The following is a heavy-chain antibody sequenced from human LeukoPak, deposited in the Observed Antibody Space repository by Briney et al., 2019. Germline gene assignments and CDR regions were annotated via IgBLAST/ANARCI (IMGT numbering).Heavy chain of an antibody. D-gene: IGHD3-3*01. V-gene: IGHV3-48*04. CDR1: GFTFSSYS. Sequence: GGSLRLSCAASGFTFSSYSMNWVRQAPGKGLEWVSYISSSSTIYYADSVKGRFTISRDNAKNSLYLQMNSLRAEDTAVYYCARDDFWSGQLDYWGQGTLVTVSS. CDR3: ARDDFWSGQLDY. J-gene: IGHJ4*02. CDR2: ISSSSTI.